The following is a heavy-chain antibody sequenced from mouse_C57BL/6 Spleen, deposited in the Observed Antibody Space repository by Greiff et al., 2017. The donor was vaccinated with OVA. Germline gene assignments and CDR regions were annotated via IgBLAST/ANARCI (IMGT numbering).Heavy chain of an antibody. V-gene: IGHV5-9-1*02. CDR1: GFTFSSYA. Sequence: EVQVVESGEGLVKPGGSLKLSCAASGFTFSSYAMSWVRQTPETRLEWVAYISSGGDYIYYADTVKGRFTISRDNARNTLYLQMSSLKSEDTAMYYCTRDDSYDGWYYAMDYWGQGTSVTVSS. D-gene: IGHD2-12*01. CDR2: ISSGGDYI. J-gene: IGHJ4*01. CDR3: TRDDSYDGWYYAMDY.